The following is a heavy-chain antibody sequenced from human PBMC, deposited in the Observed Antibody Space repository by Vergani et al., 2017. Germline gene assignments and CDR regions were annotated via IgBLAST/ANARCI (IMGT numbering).Heavy chain of an antibody. CDR1: GGSFSGYY. D-gene: IGHD6-13*01. CDR3: ARGGYIAAFSY. J-gene: IGHJ4*02. CDR2: INHSGRT. V-gene: IGHV4-34*01. Sequence: QVQLQQWGAGLLKPSETLSLTCAVYGGSFSGYYWSWIRQPPGKGLEWIGEINHSGRTNYNPSLKSRVTISVDTSKNQFSLKLSSVTAADTAVYYCARGGYIAAFSYWGQGTLVTVSS.